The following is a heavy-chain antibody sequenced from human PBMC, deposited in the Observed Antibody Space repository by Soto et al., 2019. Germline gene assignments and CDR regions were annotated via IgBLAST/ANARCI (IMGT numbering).Heavy chain of an antibody. D-gene: IGHD7-27*01. CDR3: ARGNWDYYYYGMDV. V-gene: IGHV1-2*04. CDR2: INPNSGGT. J-gene: IGHJ6*02. Sequence: GASVKVSCKASGYTFTGYYMHWVRQAPGQGLEWMGWINPNSGGTNYAQKFQGWVTMTRDTSISTAYMELSRLRSDDTAVYYCARGNWDYYYYGMDVWGQGTTVTVSS. CDR1: GYTFTGYY.